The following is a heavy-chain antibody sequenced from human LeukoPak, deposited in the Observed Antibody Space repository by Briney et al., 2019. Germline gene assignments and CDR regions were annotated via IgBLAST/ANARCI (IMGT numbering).Heavy chain of an antibody. CDR2: IKQDGSEK. Sequence: GGSLRLSCAASGFTFSSYAMSWVRQAPGKGLEWVANIKQDGSEKYYVDSVKGRFTTSRDNAKNSLYLQMNSLRAEDTALYYCVRNNAMDVWGQGTTVIVSS. CDR1: GFTFSSYA. J-gene: IGHJ6*02. D-gene: IGHD2-8*01. V-gene: IGHV3-7*03. CDR3: VRNNAMDV.